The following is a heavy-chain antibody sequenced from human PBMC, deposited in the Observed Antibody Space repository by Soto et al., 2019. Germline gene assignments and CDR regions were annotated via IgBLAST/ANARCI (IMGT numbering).Heavy chain of an antibody. CDR1: GYTFTTYA. CDR3: ARGYASGWPFDY. D-gene: IGHD6-19*01. V-gene: IGHV1-3*01. CDR2: INAGNGDT. Sequence: QVQLVQSGAEVKKPGASVEVSCKASGYTFTTYAMHWVRQAPGQRLEWMGWINAGNGDTKYSQKFQGRVTITRDTSATTAYMELSSLRSEDTAVYYCARGYASGWPFDYWGQGTLVTVSS. J-gene: IGHJ4*02.